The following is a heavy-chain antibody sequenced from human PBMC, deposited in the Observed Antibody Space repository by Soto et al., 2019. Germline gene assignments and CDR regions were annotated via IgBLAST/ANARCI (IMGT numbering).Heavy chain of an antibody. CDR1: GYSISSGYY. D-gene: IGHD4-4*01. V-gene: IGHV4-38-2*02. CDR2: IYHSGST. Sequence: LSLTCAVSGYSISSGYYWGWIRQPPGKGLEWIGSIYHSGSTYYNPSLKSRVTISVDTSKNQFSLKLSSVTAADTAVYYCAREDQVEMATITRFDYWGQGTLVTVSS. CDR3: AREDQVEMATITRFDY. J-gene: IGHJ4*02.